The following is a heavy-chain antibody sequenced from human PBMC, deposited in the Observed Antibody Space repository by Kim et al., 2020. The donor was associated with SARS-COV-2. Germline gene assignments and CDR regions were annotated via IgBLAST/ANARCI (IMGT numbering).Heavy chain of an antibody. J-gene: IGHJ5*01. D-gene: IGHD3-3*01. CDR2: INPADSNT. CDR3: ARLPHWSGRSSPFDP. V-gene: IGHV5-51*01. Sequence: GESLKISCKGFGYIFSNYWIGWVRQMPGKGLEWMAIINPADSNTKYSPSFQGQVTISVDKSTSSAYLQWSSLKASDTAIHYCARLPHWSGRSSPFDPWGQGTQVTVSS. CDR1: GYIFSNYW.